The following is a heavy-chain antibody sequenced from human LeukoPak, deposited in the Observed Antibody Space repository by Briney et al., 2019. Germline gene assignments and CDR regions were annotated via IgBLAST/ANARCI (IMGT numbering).Heavy chain of an antibody. CDR2: IIPIFGTA. V-gene: IGHV1-69*13. CDR3: ARGFIYYDSSGYQYYFDY. CDR1: GGTFSSYA. D-gene: IGHD3-22*01. J-gene: IGHJ4*02. Sequence: ASVKVSCKASGGTFSSYAISWVRQAPGQGLEWMGGIIPIFGTANYAQKFQGRVTITADESTSTAYMELSSLRSEDTAVYYCARGFIYYDSSGYQYYFDYWGQGTLVTVSS.